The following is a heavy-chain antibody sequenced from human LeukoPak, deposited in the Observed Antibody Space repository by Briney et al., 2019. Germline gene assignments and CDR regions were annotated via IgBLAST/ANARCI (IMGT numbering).Heavy chain of an antibody. Sequence: SETLSPTCTVSGDSVTTYYWSWIRQPPGKGLEWLGYVYYSGSATYNPSLKSRVTISVDTSKNQFSLRLSSVTAADTAVYYCARDGSNWSNDYYHGVDVWGQGTTVTVSS. J-gene: IGHJ6*02. CDR3: ARDGSNWSNDYYHGVDV. D-gene: IGHD4-11*01. CDR1: GDSVTTYY. V-gene: IGHV4-59*02. CDR2: VYYSGSA.